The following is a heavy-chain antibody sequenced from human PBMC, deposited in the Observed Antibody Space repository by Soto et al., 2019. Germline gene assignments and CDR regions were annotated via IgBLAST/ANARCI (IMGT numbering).Heavy chain of an antibody. J-gene: IGHJ4*02. CDR1: GDSVNSENSY. Sequence: PXATLSLICTVSGDSVNSENSYWNWIRQAPGKGPEWIGYIYYNGGTNYNPPLKSRATILLDTSTNQFSLTLTSVTAADTAVYYCARDGGQGRGVIGHYWGRGLLVTVSS. V-gene: IGHV4-61*01. CDR3: ARDGGQGRGVIGHY. CDR2: IYYNGGT. D-gene: IGHD3-16*02.